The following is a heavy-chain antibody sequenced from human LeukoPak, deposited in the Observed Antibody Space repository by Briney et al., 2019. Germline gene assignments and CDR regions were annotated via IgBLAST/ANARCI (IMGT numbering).Heavy chain of an antibody. V-gene: IGHV4-4*02. D-gene: IGHD1-26*01. CDR3: ARDYRLTQIQD. CDR2: IYHSGST. J-gene: IGHJ1*01. Sequence: GSLRLSCAASGFIFSSYSMSWVRQPPGKVLEWIGSIYHSGSTYYNPSLKSRVTISVERPKDQFSLKLSSVTAADTAVYYCARDYRLTQIQDWGQGTLVTVSS. CDR1: GFIFSSYS.